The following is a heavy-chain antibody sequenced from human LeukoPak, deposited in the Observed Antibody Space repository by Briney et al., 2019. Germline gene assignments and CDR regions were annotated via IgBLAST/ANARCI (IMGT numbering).Heavy chain of an antibody. Sequence: GGSLRLSCAASGFTVSSNYMSWVRQAPGKGLVWVSRINSDGSSTSYADSVKGRFTISRDNAKNTLYLQMNSLRAEDTAVYYCARGNGYCSGGSCYSRGIDPWGQGTLVTVSS. V-gene: IGHV3-74*01. CDR3: ARGNGYCSGGSCYSRGIDP. CDR2: INSDGSST. J-gene: IGHJ5*02. CDR1: GFTVSSNY. D-gene: IGHD2-15*01.